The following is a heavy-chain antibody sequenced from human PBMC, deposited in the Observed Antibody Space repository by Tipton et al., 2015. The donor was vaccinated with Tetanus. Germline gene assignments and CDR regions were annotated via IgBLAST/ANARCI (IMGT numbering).Heavy chain of an antibody. CDR2: IYFDGST. Sequence: GLVKPSETLSLSCIVSGASISSHYWSWIRQPPGKGLEWIGYIYFDGSTNYNPSLKSRVTISVDTSKNQFSLKLTSVTAADTAVYYCARDRGLTTSGGIGMDVWGQGTTVTVSS. J-gene: IGHJ6*02. V-gene: IGHV4-59*11. CDR3: ARDRGLTTSGGIGMDV. D-gene: IGHD4-17*01. CDR1: GASISSHY.